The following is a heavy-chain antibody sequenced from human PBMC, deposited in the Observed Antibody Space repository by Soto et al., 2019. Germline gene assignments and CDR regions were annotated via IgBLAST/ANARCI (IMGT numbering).Heavy chain of an antibody. CDR3: ARVGAYSGEFDYFDY. Sequence: LRLSCSASGFTFNSYTMNWVRQAPGKGLEWVSSISRFSDRTYYADSVKGRFAIFRANAENSVYLQVNSLRAEDTAVYYCARVGAYSGEFDYFDYWGQGTPVTAPQ. D-gene: IGHD3-10*01. CDR2: ISRFSDRT. J-gene: IGHJ4*02. V-gene: IGHV3-21*06. CDR1: GFTFNSYT.